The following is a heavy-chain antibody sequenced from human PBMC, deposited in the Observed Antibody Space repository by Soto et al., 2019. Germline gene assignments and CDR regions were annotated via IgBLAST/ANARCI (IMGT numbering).Heavy chain of an antibody. CDR3: ATVDISTWIDGMDV. CDR2: TFPMFGKA. Sequence: QVQLVQSGAEVKKPGSSVKVSCKASGGTFSSYAISWVRQAPGQGLEWMGGTFPMFGKANYAQKVQGRVTISADKSTSTAYMELSSLRSEDTSVYYCATVDISTWIDGMDVWGQGTTVTVSS. V-gene: IGHV1-69*06. CDR1: GGTFSSYA. D-gene: IGHD2-2*01. J-gene: IGHJ6*02.